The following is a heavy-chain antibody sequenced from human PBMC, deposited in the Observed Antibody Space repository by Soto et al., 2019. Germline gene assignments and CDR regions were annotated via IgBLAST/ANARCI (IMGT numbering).Heavy chain of an antibody. D-gene: IGHD3-10*01. J-gene: IGHJ5*02. CDR1: GFTFSGFG. CDR2: ISYDGSHK. Sequence: QVQLVESGGGVVQPGRSLRLSCAASGFTFSGFGMHWVRHTPGKGLEWLAVISYDGSHKLHADSVQGRFTISRDNSKNTMSLQMNSLRTEDTAVYYCAKDLVLEASASYPYHWGQGTLVSVSS. V-gene: IGHV3-30*18. CDR3: AKDLVLEASASYPYH.